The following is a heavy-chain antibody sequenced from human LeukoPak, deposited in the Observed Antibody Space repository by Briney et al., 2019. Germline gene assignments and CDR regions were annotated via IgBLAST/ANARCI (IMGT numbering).Heavy chain of an antibody. CDR2: ISSSSSYI. CDR1: GFTFSSYS. Sequence: GGSLRLSCAASGFTFSSYSMNWVRQAPGKGLEWVSSISSSSSYIYYADSVKGRFTISRDNAKNSLYLQMNSLRAEDTAVYYCARDPQGSGFWSGYYLNWFDPWGQGTLVTVSS. V-gene: IGHV3-21*01. CDR3: ARDPQGSGFWSGYYLNWFDP. J-gene: IGHJ5*02. D-gene: IGHD3-3*01.